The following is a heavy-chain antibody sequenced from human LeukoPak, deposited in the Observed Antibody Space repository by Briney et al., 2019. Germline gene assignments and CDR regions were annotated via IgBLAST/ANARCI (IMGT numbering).Heavy chain of an antibody. V-gene: IGHV1-18*01. D-gene: IGHD6-13*01. J-gene: IGHJ5*02. CDR3: ARVFEQQLVQKLYNWFDL. CDR1: GYTFTSYG. Sequence: ASVKVSFKASGYTFTSYGISWVRQAPGQGLEWMGWISAYNGNTNYAQKLQGRVTMTTDTSTSTAYMELRSLRSDDTAVYYCARVFEQQLVQKLYNWFDLWGQGTLVTVSS. CDR2: ISAYNGNT.